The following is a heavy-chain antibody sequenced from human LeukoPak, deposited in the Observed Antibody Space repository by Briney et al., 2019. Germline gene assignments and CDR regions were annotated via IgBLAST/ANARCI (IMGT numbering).Heavy chain of an antibody. J-gene: IGHJ4*02. Sequence: SETLSLTCTVSGGSVSNYYWSWIRQRPGKGLEWIGYIYYTGSTNYNPSLRGRVTISIDTSKNQFSLNLSSVTAADTAVYYCARLYSSGWSHCAYWGQGTLVTVSS. CDR1: GGSVSNYY. CDR3: ARLYSSGWSHCAY. V-gene: IGHV4-59*08. CDR2: IYYTGST. D-gene: IGHD6-19*01.